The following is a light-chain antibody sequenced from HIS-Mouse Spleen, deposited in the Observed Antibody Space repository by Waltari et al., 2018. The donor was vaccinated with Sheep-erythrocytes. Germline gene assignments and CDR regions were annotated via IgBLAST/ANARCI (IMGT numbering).Light chain of an antibody. Sequence: DIVMTQSPDSLAVSLGESATINCKSSQSVLYSSNNKNYLAWYQPKPGQPPKLLIYWASTRESGVPDRFSGSGSGTDFTLTISSLQAEDVAVYYCQQYYSTLLTFGGGTKVEIK. CDR3: QQYYSTLLT. V-gene: IGKV4-1*01. J-gene: IGKJ4*01. CDR2: WAS. CDR1: QSVLYSSNNKNY.